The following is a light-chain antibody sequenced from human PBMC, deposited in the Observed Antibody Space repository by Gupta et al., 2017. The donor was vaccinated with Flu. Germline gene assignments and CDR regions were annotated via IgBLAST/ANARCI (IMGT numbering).Light chain of an antibody. CDR3: GTWDSSLSAAV. V-gene: IGLV1-51*01. CDR2: DNS. J-gene: IGLJ3*02. CDR1: TSNIGNNY. Sequence: QSVLTQPPSVSAAPGQTVCISCSGSTSNIGNNYVSWYQQVPGTAPKLLIFDNSQRPSGIPDRFSGSKSGTSATLGVTGLQTGDEADYYCGTWDSSLSAAVFGGGTKLTVL.